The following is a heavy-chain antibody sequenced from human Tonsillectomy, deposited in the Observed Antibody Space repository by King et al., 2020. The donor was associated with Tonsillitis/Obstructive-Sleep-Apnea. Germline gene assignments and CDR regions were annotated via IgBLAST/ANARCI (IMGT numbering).Heavy chain of an antibody. V-gene: IGHV4-59*01. CDR2: IYYTGST. CDR1: GGSISSFY. CDR3: ARDSGCSLDY. Sequence: QLQESGPGLVKPSETLSLTCTVSGGSISSFYWSWIRQPPGKGLDWIGYIYYTGSTNYNPSLESRVTISVDTSKNQFSLKLNSVTAADTAVYYCARDSGCSLDYWGQGTLVTVSS. D-gene: IGHD1-26*01. J-gene: IGHJ4*02.